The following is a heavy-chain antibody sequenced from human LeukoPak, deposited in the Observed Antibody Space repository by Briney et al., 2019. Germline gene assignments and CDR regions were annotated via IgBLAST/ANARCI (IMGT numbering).Heavy chain of an antibody. CDR2: INPNSGGT. D-gene: IGHD6-13*01. CDR3: ARVALTAAGTMWANSHFDY. V-gene: IGHV1-2*02. J-gene: IGHJ4*02. CDR1: GYTFTGYY. Sequence: ASVKVSFKASGYTFTGYYMHWVRQAPGQGLEWMGWINPNSGGTNYAQKFQGRVTMTRDTAISTAYMELSRLRSDDTAVYYCARVALTAAGTMWANSHFDYWGQGTLVTVSS.